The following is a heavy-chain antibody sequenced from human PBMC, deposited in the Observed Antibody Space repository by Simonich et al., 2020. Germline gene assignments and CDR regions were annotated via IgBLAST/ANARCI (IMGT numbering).Heavy chain of an antibody. Sequence: QVQLVQSGAEVKKPGASVKVSCKASGYTFTGYYMDWVRKAPGQGLEWRGWNHPNSGCTNEAQKFQGRVTLTRDPSISTAYMGLSRLRSDDTAVYYCARDRAARYYYYYYMDVWGKGTTVTVSS. CDR1: GYTFTGYY. CDR3: ARDRAARYYYYYYMDV. D-gene: IGHD6-6*01. CDR2: NHPNSGCT. J-gene: IGHJ6*03. V-gene: IGHV1-2*02.